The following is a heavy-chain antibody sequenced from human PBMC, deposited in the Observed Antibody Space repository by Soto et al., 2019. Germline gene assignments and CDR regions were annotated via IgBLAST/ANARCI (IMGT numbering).Heavy chain of an antibody. V-gene: IGHV3-48*02. J-gene: IGHJ5*02. CDR3: AREGEGHCISSYCLNWFEP. CDR1: GLTFGTFN. D-gene: IGHD2-2*01. CDR2: ISSRCSTI. Sequence: GGSLRLTGAACGLTFGTFNMNCLRQVPGKGLKCVSYISSRCSTIYYADSVKGRFTIYTDNAKNSLYLQMNSLRDEDTAVYYCAREGEGHCISSYCLNWFEPCGHGSLVTVSS.